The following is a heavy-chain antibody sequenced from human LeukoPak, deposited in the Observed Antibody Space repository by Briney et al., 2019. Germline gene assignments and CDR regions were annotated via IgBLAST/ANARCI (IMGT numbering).Heavy chain of an antibody. J-gene: IGHJ4*02. CDR2: ISSSGSTI. V-gene: IGHV3-48*03. Sequence: GGSLRLSCAASGFTFSSYAMSWVRQAPGKGLEWVSYISSSGSTIYYADSVKGRFTISRDNAKNSLYLQMNSLRAEDTAVYYCARVRSDVVVVAAILDYWGQGTLVTVSS. CDR1: GFTFSSYA. CDR3: ARVRSDVVVVAAILDY. D-gene: IGHD2-15*01.